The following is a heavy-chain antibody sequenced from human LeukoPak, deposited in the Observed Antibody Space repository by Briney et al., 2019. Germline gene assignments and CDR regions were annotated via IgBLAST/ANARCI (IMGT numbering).Heavy chain of an antibody. D-gene: IGHD3-16*01. CDR2: IRGGGTDT. V-gene: IGHV3-23*01. CDR1: GFTFSGYA. CDR3: AKGARRYAGSARGAFDS. J-gene: IGHJ4*02. Sequence: PGGSLRLSCAASGFTFSGYAMSWVRQAPGKGLEWVSAIRGGGTDTFYADSVKGRFTISRDNSMNTLSLQMNSLRAEDTAVYYCAKGARRYAGSARGAFDSWGQGTLVTVSS.